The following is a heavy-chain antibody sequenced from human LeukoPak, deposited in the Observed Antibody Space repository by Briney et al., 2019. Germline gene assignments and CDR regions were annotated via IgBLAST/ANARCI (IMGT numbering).Heavy chain of an antibody. J-gene: IGHJ4*02. CDR2: IYYSGST. V-gene: IGHV4-39*01. CDR1: GGSISSSSYY. Sequence: SETLSLTCTVSGGSISSSSYYWGWIRQPPGKGLEWIGSIYYSGSTYYNPSLKSRVTISVDTSKNQFSLKLSSVTAADTAVYYCARAFRWGQRGEFDYWGQGTLVTVSS. D-gene: IGHD7-27*01. CDR3: ARAFRWGQRGEFDY.